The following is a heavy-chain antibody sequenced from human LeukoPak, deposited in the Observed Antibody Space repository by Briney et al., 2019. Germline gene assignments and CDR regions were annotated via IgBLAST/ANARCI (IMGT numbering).Heavy chain of an antibody. V-gene: IGHV1-18*01. Sequence: GASVKVSCKASGYTFTNYGITWVRQAPGQGLEWMGWISASTGNPDYAQKFQGRVSMTTDTSTSTVYMELRSLRSDDTAVYYCARAGWYTSSSGACDNWGQGTLVTVSS. J-gene: IGHJ4*02. CDR3: ARAGWYTSSSGACDN. CDR2: ISASTGNP. D-gene: IGHD6-6*01. CDR1: GYTFTNYG.